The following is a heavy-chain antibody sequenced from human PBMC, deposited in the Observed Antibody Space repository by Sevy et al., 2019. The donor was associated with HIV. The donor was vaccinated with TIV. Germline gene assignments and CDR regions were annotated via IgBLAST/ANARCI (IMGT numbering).Heavy chain of an antibody. D-gene: IGHD6-6*01. J-gene: IGHJ4*02. CDR3: ARVTRSSSSRTVS. CDR1: GGTFSSYA. Sequence: ASVKVSCKASGGTFSSYAISWVRQAPGQGLEWMGGFIPIFGTANYAQKFQGRVTITADESMSTAYMELSSLRSEDTAVYYCARVTRSSSSRTVSWGQGTLVTVSS. V-gene: IGHV1-69*13. CDR2: FIPIFGTA.